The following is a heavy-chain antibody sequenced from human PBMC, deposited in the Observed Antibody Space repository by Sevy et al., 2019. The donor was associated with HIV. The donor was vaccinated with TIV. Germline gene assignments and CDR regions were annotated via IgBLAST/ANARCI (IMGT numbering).Heavy chain of an antibody. V-gene: IGHV1-2*02. CDR2: IKPFNGDT. J-gene: IGHJ4*02. CDR1: GYHFIGYY. Sequence: ASVKVSCKVSGYHFIGYYIHWVRQAPGQGLEWMAWIKPFNGDTKYAQIFQGRVTVTWDTSTSTAYMDLTRLLYDDTAIYYCATDRGSSSPFNNWGQGTLVTVSS. CDR3: ATDRGSSSPFNN. D-gene: IGHD1-1*01.